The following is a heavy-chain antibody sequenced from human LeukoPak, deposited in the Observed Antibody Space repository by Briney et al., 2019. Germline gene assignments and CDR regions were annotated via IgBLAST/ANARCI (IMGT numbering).Heavy chain of an antibody. CDR3: TRDHITSWQIDF. CDR2: FSDSGDYT. J-gene: IGHJ4*02. CDR1: EFTFANYA. Sequence: GGSLRLSRAASEFTFANYAMSWVRRAPGKGLEWVSTFSDSGDYTYYADSVKGRFTISRDNSKNTVSLQMNSLRVEDTAVYYCTRDHITSWQIDFWGQGTMVTVSS. V-gene: IGHV3-23*01. D-gene: IGHD2-2*01.